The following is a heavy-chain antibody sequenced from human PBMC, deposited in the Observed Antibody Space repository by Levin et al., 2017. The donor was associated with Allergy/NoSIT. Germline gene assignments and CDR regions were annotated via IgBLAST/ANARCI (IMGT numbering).Heavy chain of an antibody. Sequence: SCAASGFTFSSYWMHWVRQGPGKGLVWVSVINTDGTTTAYADSVKGRFTISRDSAKNRLYLQMNSLRAEDTAVYYCVTDRNRRTYYRMGVRGPGTTVTVSS. CDR1: GFTFSSYW. V-gene: IGHV3-74*01. CDR3: VTDRNRRTYYRMGV. CDR2: INTDGTTT. D-gene: IGHD1/OR15-1a*01. J-gene: IGHJ6*02.